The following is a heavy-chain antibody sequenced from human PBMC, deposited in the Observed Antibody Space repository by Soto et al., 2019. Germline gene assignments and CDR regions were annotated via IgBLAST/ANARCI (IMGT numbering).Heavy chain of an antibody. D-gene: IGHD3-10*01. V-gene: IGHV3-74*01. Sequence: EVQLVESGGGLVQPGGSLRLSCAASGFTLSGRSMHWVRQAPGKGLVWVSGIDNAGTDSTYADSVKGLFTSSRDNAKNMLYLQMNSLRVEDTAVYYCARGWFGPDVWGKGTTVTVSS. J-gene: IGHJ6*04. CDR2: IDNAGTDS. CDR3: ARGWFGPDV. CDR1: GFTLSGRS.